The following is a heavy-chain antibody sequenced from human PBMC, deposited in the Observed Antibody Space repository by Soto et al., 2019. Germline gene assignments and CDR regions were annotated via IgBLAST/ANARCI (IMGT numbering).Heavy chain of an antibody. CDR1: GFTFTTYG. V-gene: IGHV3-30*03. CDR3: ARGTPHTTGWYYFDF. D-gene: IGHD6-19*01. J-gene: IGHJ4*02. CDR2: ISYDGTNK. Sequence: LRLSCAASGFTFTTYGMHWVRQAPGKGLEWVAVISYDGTNKFYEDSVDGRFTISRDNSKNTLFLQMNSLRPEDTAVYYCARGTPHTTGWYYFDFWGQGTLVTVSS.